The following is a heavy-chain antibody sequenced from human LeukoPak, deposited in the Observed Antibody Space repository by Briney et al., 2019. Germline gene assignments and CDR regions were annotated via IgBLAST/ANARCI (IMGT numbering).Heavy chain of an antibody. Sequence: SETLSLTCTVSGGSFTTHYWSWIRQPPGKGLEWIGYISYIGSTNYNPSLKTRVTISIDTSKNELSLMLTSVTAAHTAVYYCASDSISINAFDAWGQGTMVTVSS. D-gene: IGHD3-10*01. V-gene: IGHV4-59*11. CDR2: ISYIGST. CDR3: ASDSISINAFDA. J-gene: IGHJ3*01. CDR1: GGSFTTHY.